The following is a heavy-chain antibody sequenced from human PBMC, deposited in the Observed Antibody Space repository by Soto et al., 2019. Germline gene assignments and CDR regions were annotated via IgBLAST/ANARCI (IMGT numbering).Heavy chain of an antibody. V-gene: IGHV1-2*02. CDR3: ASPQKQLVNYYYYGMDV. CDR1: VYTFNGNH. J-gene: IGHJ6*02. D-gene: IGHD6-6*01. CDR2: INPNSGGT. Sequence: SVKVPCKASVYTFNGNHMHWVRPAPGQGLEWMGWINPNSGGTNYAQKFQGRVTMTRDTSISTAYMELSRLRSDDTAVYYCASPQKQLVNYYYYGMDVWGQGTMVTVS.